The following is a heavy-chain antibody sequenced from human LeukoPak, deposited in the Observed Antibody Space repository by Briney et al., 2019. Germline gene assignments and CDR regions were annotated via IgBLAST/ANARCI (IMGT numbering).Heavy chain of an antibody. D-gene: IGHD3-16*02. J-gene: IGHJ4*02. CDR1: GYTFTSHY. CDR2: INPSGGRT. CDR3: ARDSGASDDYVWGSYRYDY. V-gene: IGHV1-46*01. Sequence: GASVKVSCKASGYTFTSHYMHWVRQAPGQGLEWMGIINPSGGRTTYAQKFQGRVTMTRDTSISTAYMELSRLRSDDTAVYYCARDSGASDDYVWGSYRYDYWGQGTLVTVSS.